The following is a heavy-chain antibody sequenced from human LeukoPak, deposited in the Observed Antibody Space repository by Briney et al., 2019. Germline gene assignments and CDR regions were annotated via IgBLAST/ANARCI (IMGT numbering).Heavy chain of an antibody. CDR3: VRHRNWNYDY. CDR2: IYLCDSDA. J-gene: IGHJ4*02. D-gene: IGHD1-1*01. V-gene: IGHV5-51*01. Sequence: GESLKISCKGSGDSFTTYWIGWVRQMPGKGLEWMGIIYLCDSDARYSPSFQGQVTISADKSINTAYLQWSSLKASDTAMYYCVRHRNWNYDYWGQGTLVTVSS. CDR1: GDSFTTYW.